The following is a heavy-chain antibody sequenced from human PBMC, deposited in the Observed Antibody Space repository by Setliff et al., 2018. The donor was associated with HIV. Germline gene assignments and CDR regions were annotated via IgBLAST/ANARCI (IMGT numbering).Heavy chain of an antibody. J-gene: IGHJ6*03. CDR3: ARAIQPYYMDV. CDR1: GDSISSHY. CDR2: IYNSGTT. V-gene: IGHV4-59*11. Sequence: SETLSLTCTVSGDSISSHYWSWIRQPPGKGLEWIGYIYNSGTTNYNPSLKSRVSISVHTSENDFSLKLTSVTAADTAVYYCARAIQPYYMDVWGKGTTVTVSS.